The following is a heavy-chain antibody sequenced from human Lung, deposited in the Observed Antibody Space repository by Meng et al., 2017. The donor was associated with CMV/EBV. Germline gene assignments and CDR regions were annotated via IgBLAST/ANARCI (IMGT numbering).Heavy chain of an antibody. CDR3: ARQKYIVVIPSGMGNNWFDP. J-gene: IGHJ5*02. CDR2: IYHNGST. V-gene: IGHV4-39*01. Sequence: GSLRLXXSVPGAPINNKLYYWGWIRQPPGKGLEWIGNIYHNGSTYYSPSLKSRVTISVDTSKNHFSLRLSSVTAADTGVYYCARQKYIVVIPSGMGNNWFDPWGQGTLVTVSS. D-gene: IGHD2-15*01. CDR1: GAPINNKLYY.